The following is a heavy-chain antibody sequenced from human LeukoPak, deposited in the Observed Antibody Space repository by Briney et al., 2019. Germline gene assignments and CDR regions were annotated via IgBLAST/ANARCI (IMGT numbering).Heavy chain of an antibody. D-gene: IGHD3-22*01. CDR1: GGSISSGSYH. Sequence: SQTLSLTCSVSGGSISSGSYHWSWIRQPAGKGLEWIGRIFLSGSTNYNPSLKSRVTMSIATSKNQFSLSLRSVTAADTAVYYCARENYYDTSDWGQGTLVTVSS. CDR3: ARENYYDTSD. J-gene: IGHJ4*02. CDR2: IFLSGST. V-gene: IGHV4-61*02.